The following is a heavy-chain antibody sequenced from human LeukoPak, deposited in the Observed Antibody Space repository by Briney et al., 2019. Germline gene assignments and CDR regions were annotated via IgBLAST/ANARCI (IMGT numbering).Heavy chain of an antibody. J-gene: IGHJ3*02. Sequence: ASVKVSCKASGGTFSSYAISWVRQAPGQGLEWMGRIIPILGIANYAQKFQGRVTITADKSTSTAYMELSSLRSEGTAVYYCARATLRWAPYYPGDAFDIWGQGTMVTVSS. D-gene: IGHD3-10*01. CDR1: GGTFSSYA. CDR2: IIPILGIA. V-gene: IGHV1-69*04. CDR3: ARATLRWAPYYPGDAFDI.